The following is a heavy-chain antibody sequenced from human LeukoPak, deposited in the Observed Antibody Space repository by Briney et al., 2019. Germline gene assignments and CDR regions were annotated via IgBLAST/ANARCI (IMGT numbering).Heavy chain of an antibody. J-gene: IGHJ4*02. Sequence: SVKVSFKASGYTFTGYYMHWVRQAPGQGREWMGCINPNSGGTNYAQKFQGRVTMTRDTSISTAYMGLSRLRSDDTAVYYCARDPPYCSGGSCYDGGAFDYWGQGTMVTVSS. CDR2: INPNSGGT. V-gene: IGHV1-2*02. CDR1: GYTFTGYY. D-gene: IGHD2-15*01. CDR3: ARDPPYCSGGSCYDGGAFDY.